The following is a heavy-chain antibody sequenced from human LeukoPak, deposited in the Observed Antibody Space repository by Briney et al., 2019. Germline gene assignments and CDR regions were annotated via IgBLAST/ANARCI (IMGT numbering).Heavy chain of an antibody. J-gene: IGHJ4*02. CDR2: ISDSGGRT. CDR3: AKRGVVIRVILVGFHKEAYYFDS. D-gene: IGHD3-22*01. Sequence: GGSLRLSCAASGFTVSDNYMSWVRQAPGKGLEWVAGISDSGGRTNYADSVKGRFTISRDNPKNTLYLQMNSLRAEDTAVYFCAKRGVVIRVILVGFHKEAYYFDSWGQGALVTVSS. CDR1: GFTVSDNY. V-gene: IGHV3-23*01.